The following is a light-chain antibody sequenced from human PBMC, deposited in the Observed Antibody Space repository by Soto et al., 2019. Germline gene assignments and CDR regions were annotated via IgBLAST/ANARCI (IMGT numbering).Light chain of an antibody. Sequence: EIVLTQSPGTLTLSPGERATLPCRASHSVSSNYLAWYQQKPGQAPRVLIYSASVRAAGIPDRFSGSGSGTDFTLTISGLEPEDFAVYYCQQHGSSPITFGQGTRLEIK. CDR2: SAS. CDR3: QQHGSSPIT. CDR1: HSVSSNY. V-gene: IGKV3-20*01. J-gene: IGKJ5*01.